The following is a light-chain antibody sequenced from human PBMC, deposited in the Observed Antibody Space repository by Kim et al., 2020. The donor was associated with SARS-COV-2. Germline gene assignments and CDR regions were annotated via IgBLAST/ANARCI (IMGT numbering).Light chain of an antibody. CDR2: DVS. CDR1: SSDVGAYNY. Sequence: QSALTQPASVSGSLGQSIAISCAGTSSDVGAYNYVSWYQHHPGKAPKLMIYDVSKRPSGVSNRFSGSKSGNTASLTISGLQAEDEADYYCSSYTNCNTGVFGGGTQLTVL. V-gene: IGLV2-14*03. J-gene: IGLJ3*02. CDR3: SSYTNCNTGV.